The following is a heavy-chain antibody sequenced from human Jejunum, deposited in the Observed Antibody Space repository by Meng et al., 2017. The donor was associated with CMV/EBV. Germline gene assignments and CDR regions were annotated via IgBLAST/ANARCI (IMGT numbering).Heavy chain of an antibody. V-gene: IGHV3-30*04. D-gene: IGHD3-16*01. Sequence: GFPFSSHAMHWVRQAPGKGLEWVAVTSYDGNSQYYTDSVKGRFTISRDNSDNMLYLQMNSLRADDTALYYCARDGGGFNSSPFDHWGQGTLVTVSS. CDR3: ARDGGGFNSSPFDH. CDR1: GFPFSSHA. J-gene: IGHJ4*02. CDR2: TSYDGNSQ.